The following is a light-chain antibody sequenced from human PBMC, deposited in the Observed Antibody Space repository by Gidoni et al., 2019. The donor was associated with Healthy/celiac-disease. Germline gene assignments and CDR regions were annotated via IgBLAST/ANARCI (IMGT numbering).Light chain of an antibody. V-gene: IGKV3-15*01. CDR1: QSVSSN. J-gene: IGKJ1*01. CDR2: GAS. CDR3: QQYNNWPPT. Sequence: EIVMTPSPATLSVSPGERATLSCRASQSVSSNLAWYQQKPGQAPRLLIYGASTRATGIPARFSGSGSGTEFTLTISSLQSEEFAVYYCQQYNNWPPTFGQGTKVEIK.